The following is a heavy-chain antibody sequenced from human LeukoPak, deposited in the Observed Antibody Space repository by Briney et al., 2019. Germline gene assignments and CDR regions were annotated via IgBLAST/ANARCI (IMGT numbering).Heavy chain of an antibody. Sequence: GESLKISCKGSGYSFTSYWIGWVRQMPGKGLEWMGIIYPGDSDTRYSTSFQGQVTISADKSISTAYLQWSSLKASDTAMYYCASMLQVVAATLDAFDIWGQGTMVTVSS. CDR2: IYPGDSDT. D-gene: IGHD2-15*01. J-gene: IGHJ3*02. CDR3: ASMLQVVAATLDAFDI. V-gene: IGHV5-51*01. CDR1: GYSFTSYW.